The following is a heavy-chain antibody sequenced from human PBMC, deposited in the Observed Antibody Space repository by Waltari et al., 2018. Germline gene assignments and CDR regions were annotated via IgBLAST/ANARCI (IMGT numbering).Heavy chain of an antibody. CDR3: ASRRYYYDSSPYYWL. D-gene: IGHD3-22*01. J-gene: IGHJ4*02. Sequence: EVQLVQSGAEVKKPGESLKISCKGSGYIFNNYWIGWVRQMSGKGLEWMGIINSEKSHTQSSTSFQGQVTISVDKSITTAYLQWSSLKDSDTAIYYCASRRYYYDSSPYYWLWGQGTQVTVSS. CDR2: INSEKSHT. V-gene: IGHV5-51*01. CDR1: GYIFNNYW.